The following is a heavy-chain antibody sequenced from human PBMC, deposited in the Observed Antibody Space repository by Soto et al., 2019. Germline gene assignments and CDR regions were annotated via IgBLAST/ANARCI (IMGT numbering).Heavy chain of an antibody. J-gene: IGHJ6*02. CDR3: ARVVRSSGWYYYYYGMDV. V-gene: IGHV6-1*01. Sequence: QTLSLTSASSGDSVSSNSAACNLIRHSPSRGLEWLGRTYYRSKWYNDYAVSVKSRITINPDTSKNQFSLQLNSVTPEDTAVYYCARVVRSSGWYYYYYGMDVWGQGTTVTVSS. CDR2: TYYRSKWYN. D-gene: IGHD6-19*01. CDR1: GDSVSSNSAA.